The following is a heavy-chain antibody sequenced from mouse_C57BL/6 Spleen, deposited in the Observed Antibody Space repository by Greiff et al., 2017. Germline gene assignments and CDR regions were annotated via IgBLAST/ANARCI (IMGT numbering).Heavy chain of an antibody. Sequence: QVQLQQPGAELVKPGASVKLSCKASGYTFTSYWMHWVKQRPGRGLEWIGRIDPNSGGTKYNEKFKSKATLTVDEPSSTAYVQLSSLTSEDAAVDECAREELVYLDYWGQGTTLTVSS. CDR3: AREELVYLDY. V-gene: IGHV1-72*01. J-gene: IGHJ2*01. CDR1: GYTFTSYW. CDR2: IDPNSGGT.